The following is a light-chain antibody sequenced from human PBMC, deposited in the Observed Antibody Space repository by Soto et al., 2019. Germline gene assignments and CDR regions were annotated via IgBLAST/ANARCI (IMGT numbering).Light chain of an antibody. J-gene: IGKJ3*01. V-gene: IGKV1-17*03. Sequence: DIQMTQSPSAMSASVGDRVTITCRASQGISIYLAWFQQIPGRVPRRLIYGASTLQTGVPSRFSGSGSGTVFTLTISSLQPEDFATYYCLQYNGYPFTFGPGTKVGIK. CDR2: GAS. CDR1: QGISIY. CDR3: LQYNGYPFT.